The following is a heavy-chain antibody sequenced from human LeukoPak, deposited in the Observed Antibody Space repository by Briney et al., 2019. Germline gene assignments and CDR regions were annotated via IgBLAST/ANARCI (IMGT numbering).Heavy chain of an antibody. V-gene: IGHV1-46*01. D-gene: IGHD1-26*01. CDR2: INPSGGST. J-gene: IGHJ4*02. Sequence: GASVKVSCKASGYSFASYGITWVRQAPGQGLEWMGIINPSGGSTSYAQKFQGRVTMTRDTSTSTVYMELSSLRSEDTAVYYCARDGEGATIDYWGQGTLVTVSS. CDR3: ARDGEGATIDY. CDR1: GYSFASYG.